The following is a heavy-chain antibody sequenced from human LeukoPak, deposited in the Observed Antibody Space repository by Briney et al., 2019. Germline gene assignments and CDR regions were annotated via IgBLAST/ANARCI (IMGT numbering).Heavy chain of an antibody. CDR1: GFTFSSYA. CDR3: AKDSLRITMVRGVIGNWYFDL. CDR2: ISGSGGST. J-gene: IGHJ2*01. V-gene: IGHV3-23*01. D-gene: IGHD3-10*01. Sequence: GGSLRLSCAASGFTFSSYAMSWVRQAPGKGLEWVSAISGSGGSTYYADSVKGRFTISRDNSKNTLYLQMNSLRAEDTAVYYCAKDSLRITMVRGVIGNWYFDLWGRGALVTVPS.